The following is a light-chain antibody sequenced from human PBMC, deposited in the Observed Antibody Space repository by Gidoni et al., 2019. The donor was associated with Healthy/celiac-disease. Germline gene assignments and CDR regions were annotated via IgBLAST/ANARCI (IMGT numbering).Light chain of an antibody. CDR1: SSDVGGYNY. Sequence: SALTQPAPVSRSPRQSITISCTGTSSDVGGYNYVSWYQQPPGKAPKLMIYDVSTRPSGVANRFSGNKADNTAFMTISGLQAEDEADYYCSSDTSSSPLVVFGGGTKLTVL. CDR3: SSDTSSSPLVV. J-gene: IGLJ2*01. CDR2: DVS. V-gene: IGLV2-14*01.